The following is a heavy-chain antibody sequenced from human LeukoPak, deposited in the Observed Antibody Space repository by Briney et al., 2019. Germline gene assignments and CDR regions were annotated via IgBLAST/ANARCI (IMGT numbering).Heavy chain of an antibody. CDR3: ARVASYSSGWDYWWYFDL. CDR1: GGSISSYY. D-gene: IGHD6-19*01. J-gene: IGHJ2*01. V-gene: IGHV4-59*01. Sequence: PSETLSLTCTVSGGSISSYYWSWIRQPPGKGLEWIGYIYYSGSTNYNPSLKSRVTISVDTSKNQFSLKLSSVTAADTAVYYCARVASYSSGWDYWWYFDLWGRGTLVTVSS. CDR2: IYYSGST.